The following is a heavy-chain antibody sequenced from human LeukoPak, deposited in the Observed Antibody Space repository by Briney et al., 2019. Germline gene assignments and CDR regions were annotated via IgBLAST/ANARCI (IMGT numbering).Heavy chain of an antibody. CDR1: GYTFTNYG. J-gene: IGHJ5*02. Sequence: GASVKVSCKASGYTFTNYGISWVRQAPGQGLEWMGGIIPIFGTANYAQKFQGRVTITADESTSTAYMELSSLRSEDTAVYYCARDSYDENWFDPWGQGTLVTVSS. CDR3: ARDSYDENWFDP. V-gene: IGHV1-69*13. D-gene: IGHD3-16*01. CDR2: IIPIFGTA.